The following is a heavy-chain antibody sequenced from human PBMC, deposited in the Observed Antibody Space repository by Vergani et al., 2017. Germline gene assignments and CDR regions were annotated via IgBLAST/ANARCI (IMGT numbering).Heavy chain of an antibody. CDR2: INYVGRT. J-gene: IGHJ5*02. V-gene: IGHV4-39*01. CDR3: VRTVALWFGETKDGGWFDP. CDR1: CGSINPSSSF. D-gene: IGHD3-10*01. Sequence: QLQLQESGPGLVKPSETLSLICTVSCGSINPSSSFWGWIRQSPGKGLEWIGSINYVGRTHYIPSLQSRATVFVDTSKNQFSLNLTSVTAADTAVYYCVRTVALWFGETKDGGWFDPWGQGTLVTVTS.